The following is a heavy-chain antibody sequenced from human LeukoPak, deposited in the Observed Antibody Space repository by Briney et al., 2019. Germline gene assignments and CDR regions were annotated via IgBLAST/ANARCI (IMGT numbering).Heavy chain of an antibody. D-gene: IGHD6-13*01. CDR2: IYYSGST. CDR1: GGSISSGGYY. V-gene: IGHV4-31*03. J-gene: IGHJ4*02. Sequence: SETLSLTCTVSGGSISSGGYYWSWIRQHPGKGLEWTGYIYYSGSTYYNPSLKSRVTISVDTFKNQFSLKLSSVTAADTAVYYCAREAAAGMTFFDYWGQGTLVTVSS. CDR3: AREAAAGMTFFDY.